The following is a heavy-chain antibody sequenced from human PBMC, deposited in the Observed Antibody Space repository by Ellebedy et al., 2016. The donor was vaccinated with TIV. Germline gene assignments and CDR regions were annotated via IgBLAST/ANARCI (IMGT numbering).Heavy chain of an antibody. CDR3: ARALWPTVTRGRFDY. CDR2: ISWNSGSI. CDR1: GFTFSSYA. J-gene: IGHJ4*02. D-gene: IGHD4-11*01. V-gene: IGHV3-9*01. Sequence: PGGSLRLSCAASGFTFSSYAMSWVRQAPGKGLEWVSGISWNSGSIGYADSVKGRFTISRDNAKNSLYLQMNSLRSEDTALYYCARALWPTVTRGRFDYWGQGTLVTVSS.